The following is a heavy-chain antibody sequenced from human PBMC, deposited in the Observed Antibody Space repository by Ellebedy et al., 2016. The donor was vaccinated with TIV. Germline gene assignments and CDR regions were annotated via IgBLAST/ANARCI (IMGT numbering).Heavy chain of an antibody. CDR2: INWNGGST. CDR1: GFTFDDYG. D-gene: IGHD1-26*01. V-gene: IGHV3-20*04. J-gene: IGHJ4*02. CDR3: ARGGGSGSHFDY. Sequence: GESLKISXAASGFTFDDYGMSWVRQAPGKGLEWVSGINWNGGSTGYADSVKGRFTISRDNSKNTLYLQMGSLRAEDMAVYYCARGGGSGSHFDYWGQGTLVTVSS.